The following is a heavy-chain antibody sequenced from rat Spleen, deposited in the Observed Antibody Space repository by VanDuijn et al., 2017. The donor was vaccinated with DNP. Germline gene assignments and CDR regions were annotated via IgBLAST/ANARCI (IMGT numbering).Heavy chain of an antibody. CDR3: ARHRTITPYYYSMDA. CDR1: GFTFNDYY. D-gene: IGHD1-1*01. Sequence: EVLLVESDGGLVQPGRSLKLSCAVSGFTFNDYYMAWVRQAPAKGLEWVATISYNGGSTYYPDSVKGRFTISRDNAKSTLYLQMNSLRSEDTATYYCARHRTITPYYYSMDAWGQGASVTVSS. V-gene: IGHV5-29*01. J-gene: IGHJ4*01. CDR2: ISYNGGST.